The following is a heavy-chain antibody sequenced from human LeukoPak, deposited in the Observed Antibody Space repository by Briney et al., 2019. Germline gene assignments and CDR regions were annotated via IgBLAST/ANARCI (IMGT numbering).Heavy chain of an antibody. CDR2: ISAYNGNT. J-gene: IGHJ3*02. Sequence: GASVKVSCKASGYTFSSYGISWVRQAPGQGLEWMGWISAYNGNTNYAQKFQGRVTMIIDTSTSTAYKELRSLRSDDTAVYYCARDGFFGSGIVGAFDIWGQGTMVTVSS. D-gene: IGHD3-10*01. V-gene: IGHV1-18*01. CDR3: ARDGFFGSGIVGAFDI. CDR1: GYTFSSYG.